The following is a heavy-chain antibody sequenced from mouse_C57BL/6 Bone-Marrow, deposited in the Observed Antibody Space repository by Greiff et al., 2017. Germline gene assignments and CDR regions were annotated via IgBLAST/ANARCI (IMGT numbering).Heavy chain of an antibody. CDR1: GYTFTTYS. CDR3: ANDCSNGDYYLDY. Sequence: VQLQQPGAELVKPGASVKMSCKASGYTFTTYSIDWMKQNHGKSLEWIGNIHPSNDDTKYNEKFKGQATLTVEKSSSTAYMELSTLTSEASAVFYCANDCSNGDYYLDYWGPGTTLTVSS. V-gene: IGHV1-47*01. CDR2: IHPSNDDT. J-gene: IGHJ2*01. D-gene: IGHD2-5*01.